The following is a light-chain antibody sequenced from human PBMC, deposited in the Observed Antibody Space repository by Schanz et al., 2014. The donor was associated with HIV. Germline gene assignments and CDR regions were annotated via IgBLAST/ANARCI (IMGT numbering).Light chain of an antibody. CDR2: DVD. V-gene: IGLV2-14*01. CDR1: SSDVGGYKY. J-gene: IGLJ1*01. CDR3: SSYTTSNTLV. Sequence: QSALTQPASVSGSPGQSITISCTGTSSDVGGYKYVSWYQQYPGKAPKLIIFDVDNRPSGVSHRFSGSKSGNTASLTISGLQAEDEADYHCSSYTTSNTLVFGTGTKLTVL.